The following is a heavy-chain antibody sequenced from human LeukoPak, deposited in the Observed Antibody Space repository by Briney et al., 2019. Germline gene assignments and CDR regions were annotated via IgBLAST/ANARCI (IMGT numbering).Heavy chain of an antibody. CDR3: AKDQIPRGSGFWSGYYHDAFDI. J-gene: IGHJ3*02. Sequence: GGSLRLSCAASGFTFSTYAMSWVRQAPGKGLEWVSTISGSAGSTYYADSVKGRFTISRDNSKNTLYLQMNSLRAEDTAVYYCAKDQIPRGSGFWSGYYHDAFDIWGQGTMVTVSS. D-gene: IGHD3-3*01. V-gene: IGHV3-23*01. CDR1: GFTFSTYA. CDR2: ISGSAGST.